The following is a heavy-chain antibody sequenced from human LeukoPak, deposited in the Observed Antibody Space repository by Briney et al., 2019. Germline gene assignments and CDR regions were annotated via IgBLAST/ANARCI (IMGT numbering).Heavy chain of an antibody. CDR1: GGSISSYY. J-gene: IGHJ4*02. V-gene: IGHV4-59*01. Sequence: PSETLSLTCTVSGGSISSYYWSWIRQPPGKGLEWIGYIYYSGSTNYNPSLKSRVTISVDTSKNQFSLKLSSVTAADTAVYYCASDYGGDLRFDYWGQGTLVTVSS. CDR3: ASDYGGDLRFDY. CDR2: IYYSGST. D-gene: IGHD4-23*01.